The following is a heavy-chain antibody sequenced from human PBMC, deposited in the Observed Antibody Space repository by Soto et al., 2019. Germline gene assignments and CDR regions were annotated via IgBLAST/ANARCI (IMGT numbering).Heavy chain of an antibody. CDR2: ISAYNGNT. CDR1: GYTFTSYG. D-gene: IGHD3-10*01. Sequence: ASVKVSCKXSGYTFTSYGIGWVRQAPGQGLEWMGWISAYNGNTDYAQKLQGRVTMTTDTSTSTACMELRSLRSDDTAVYYCAFSYGSGSYYVDYWGQGTLVTVSS. V-gene: IGHV1-18*01. J-gene: IGHJ4*02. CDR3: AFSYGSGSYYVDY.